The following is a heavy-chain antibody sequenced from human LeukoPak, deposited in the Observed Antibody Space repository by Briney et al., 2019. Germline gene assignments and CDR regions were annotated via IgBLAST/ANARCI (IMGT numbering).Heavy chain of an antibody. CDR1: GLTLSDHI. V-gene: IGHV3-11*04. CDR2: ISPGGDTI. D-gene: IGHD4-17*01. Sequence: GGSLRLSCTASGLTLSDHIIDWVRQAPGRGLEWISYISPGGDTIYNADSVKGRFTISRDNAKNSLSLHMNGLTDEDTATYHCARVRGPTVTTMYFDYWGQGTLVTVSS. J-gene: IGHJ4*02. CDR3: ARVRGPTVTTMYFDY.